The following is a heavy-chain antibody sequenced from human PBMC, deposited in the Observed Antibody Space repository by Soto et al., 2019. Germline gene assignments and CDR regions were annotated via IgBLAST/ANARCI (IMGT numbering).Heavy chain of an antibody. CDR1: GGSISSNY. Sequence: QVQLQESGPGLVKHSETLSLTCTVYGGSISSNYWSWIRQPPGKELEWIGYIYYSGSTNYNNSLNNRFTIPEDTTKNQFTLKLSSVTEADTAVYYCGRVTAQQLIFDYRGQETLVTVTS. CDR3: GRVTAQQLIFDY. J-gene: IGHJ4*02. D-gene: IGHD6-13*01. CDR2: IYYSGST. V-gene: IGHV4-59*01.